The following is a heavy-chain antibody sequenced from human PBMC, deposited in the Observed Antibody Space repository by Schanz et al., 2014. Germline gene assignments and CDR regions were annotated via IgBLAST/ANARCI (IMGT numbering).Heavy chain of an antibody. CDR2: INTNTGNP. CDR3: ARGYCAGTSCPIFDY. Sequence: QVQLVQSGSELKKPGASVKVSCKASGYTFTSYAMNWVRQAPGQGLEWMGWINTNTGNPTYAQGFTGRFVFSLDTSVSTTHLQITNLKADDTAVYYCARGYCAGTSCPIFDYWGQGALVTVSS. CDR1: GYTFTSYA. D-gene: IGHD2-2*01. V-gene: IGHV7-4-1*02. J-gene: IGHJ4*02.